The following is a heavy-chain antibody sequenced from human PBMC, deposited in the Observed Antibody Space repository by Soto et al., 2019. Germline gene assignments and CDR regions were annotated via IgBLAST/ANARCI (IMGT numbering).Heavy chain of an antibody. CDR1: GGSVSSSNYY. V-gene: IGHV4-39*01. J-gene: IGHJ4*02. CDR2: IYYSGNT. CDR3: ARLEGLATISYYFDF. Sequence: SETLSLTCIVSGGSVSSSNYYWGWVRQSPGKGLEWIGSIYYSGNTYYNPSLESRVTISVDKSNNEFSPKVISVTAADTAVYYCARLEGLATISYYFDFWGQGSLVTVSS. D-gene: IGHD3-9*01.